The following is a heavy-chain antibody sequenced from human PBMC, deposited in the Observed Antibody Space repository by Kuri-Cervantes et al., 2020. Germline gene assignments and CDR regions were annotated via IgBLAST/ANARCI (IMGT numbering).Heavy chain of an antibody. J-gene: IGHJ4*02. CDR3: ARWGDTAMVREYYFDY. CDR1: GFTFSSYA. CDR2: ISYDGSSK. D-gene: IGHD5-18*01. V-gene: IGHV3-30-3*01. Sequence: GGSLRLSCAASGFTFSSYAMHWVRQAPGKGLEWVAVISYDGSSKNYADSVKGRFSISRDNAKNSLYLQMNSLRAEDTAVYYCARWGDTAMVREYYFDYWGQGTLVTVSS.